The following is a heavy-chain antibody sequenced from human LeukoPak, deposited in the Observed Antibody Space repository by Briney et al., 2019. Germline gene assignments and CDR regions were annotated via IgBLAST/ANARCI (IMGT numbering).Heavy chain of an antibody. V-gene: IGHV3-23*01. Sequence: GGSLRLSCAASGFTFSSCAMSWVRQAPGKGLEWVSLISGNGDSRYYADSVKGRFTISRDNAKNTLWLQMNSLRAEDTAVYYCAKGVTTVRIYYHGMDVWGQGTTVTVSS. CDR1: GFTFSSCA. CDR3: AKGVTTVRIYYHGMDV. CDR2: ISGNGDSR. J-gene: IGHJ6*02. D-gene: IGHD4-17*01.